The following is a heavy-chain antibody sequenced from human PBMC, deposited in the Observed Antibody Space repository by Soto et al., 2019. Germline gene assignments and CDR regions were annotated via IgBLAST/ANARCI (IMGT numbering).Heavy chain of an antibody. CDR2: ITPFNGNT. V-gene: IGHV1-45*02. Sequence: SSKFSCKASGYTFNYRYLHWVRQGPGQALEWMGWITPFNGNTNYAQKFQDRVTITRDRSMSTAYMELSSLRSEDTAMYYCARSSRAIGYGMDVWGQGTTVTVS. CDR1: GYTFNYRY. D-gene: IGHD3-10*01. CDR3: ARSSRAIGYGMDV. J-gene: IGHJ6*02.